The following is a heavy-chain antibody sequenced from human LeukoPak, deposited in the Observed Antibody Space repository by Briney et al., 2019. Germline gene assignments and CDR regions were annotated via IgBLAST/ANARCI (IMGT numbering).Heavy chain of an antibody. Sequence: SETLSLACTVSGGSLHNYYWSWIGQPPGKGLAWIGTIYHSGTTYYNPSLKSRITISVDTSKNQFSLRLTSVTAADTAVYYCARVLGYGSGSCVDYWGQGTLVTVSS. D-gene: IGHD3-10*01. V-gene: IGHV4-59*04. CDR2: IYHSGTT. CDR1: GGSLHNYY. J-gene: IGHJ4*02. CDR3: ARVLGYGSGSCVDY.